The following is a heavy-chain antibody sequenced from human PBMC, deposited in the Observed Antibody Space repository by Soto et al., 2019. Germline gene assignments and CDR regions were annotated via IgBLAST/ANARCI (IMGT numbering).Heavy chain of an antibody. CDR3: ARNKGYCSSTSCYGMDV. Sequence: GGALKIRWEGFGCSFTNYGIGGVRQRPGKGLEWMGSIYPGDSDTRYSPSFQGQVTISADRSISTAYLQWNSLKASDTAMYFCARNKGYCSSTSCYGMDVWGQGTTVTVSS. V-gene: IGHV5-51*01. CDR1: GCSFTNYG. CDR2: IYPGDSDT. J-gene: IGHJ6*02. D-gene: IGHD2-2*01.